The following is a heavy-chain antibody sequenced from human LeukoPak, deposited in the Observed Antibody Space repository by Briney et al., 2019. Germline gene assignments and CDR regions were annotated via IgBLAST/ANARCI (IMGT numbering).Heavy chain of an antibody. Sequence: PGGSLRLSCAASGFTFSTYVMHWVRQAPGKGLEWVAFIRYDGNKKYYADSVRGRFTISRDNSKNTLYLQMNSLRAEDTAVYYCAKAHGGDDCYFGLYYVDVWGKGTTVTVSS. CDR1: GFTFSTYV. V-gene: IGHV3-30*02. CDR2: IRYDGNKK. D-gene: IGHD2-21*02. J-gene: IGHJ6*03. CDR3: AKAHGGDDCYFGLYYVDV.